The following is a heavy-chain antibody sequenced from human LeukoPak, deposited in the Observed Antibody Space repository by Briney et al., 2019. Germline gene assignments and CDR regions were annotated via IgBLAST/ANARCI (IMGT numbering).Heavy chain of an antibody. V-gene: IGHV3-13*01. CDR1: GFTLSSYD. Sequence: GGSLRLSCVASGFTLSSYDMHWVRQTTGESLEWVSIIYKTGDTYYPDSVKGRFTISRDNAKNSLYLQMNSLRAEDTAVYYCARDQGGYFDYRGQGTLVTVSS. CDR3: ARDQGGYFDY. CDR2: IYKTGDT. J-gene: IGHJ4*02. D-gene: IGHD2-15*01.